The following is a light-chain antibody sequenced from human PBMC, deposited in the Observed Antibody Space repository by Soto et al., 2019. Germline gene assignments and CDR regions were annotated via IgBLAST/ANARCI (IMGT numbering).Light chain of an antibody. CDR2: GAS. CDR3: QQYGSSPPFT. CDR1: QSVSSSY. J-gene: IGKJ3*01. V-gene: IGKV3-20*01. Sequence: ESVLTQSPGTLSLSPGERATLSCRASQSVSSSYLAWYQQKPGQAPRLLIYGASSRATGIPDRFSSSGSGTDFTLTISRLEPEDFAVYFCQQYGSSPPFTCGPGTKVDI.